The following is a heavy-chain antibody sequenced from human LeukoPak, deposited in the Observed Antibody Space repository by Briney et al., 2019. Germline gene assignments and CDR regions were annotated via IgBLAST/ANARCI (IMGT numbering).Heavy chain of an antibody. Sequence: ASVKVSCKASGYTFTSYGISWVRQAPGQGLEWMGWISAYNGNTNYAQKLQGRVTMTTDTSTSTAYVELRSLRSDDTAVYYCARVTRTGDFDYWGQGTLVTVSS. J-gene: IGHJ4*02. CDR3: ARVTRTGDFDY. CDR1: GYTFTSYG. D-gene: IGHD2-8*02. CDR2: ISAYNGNT. V-gene: IGHV1-18*01.